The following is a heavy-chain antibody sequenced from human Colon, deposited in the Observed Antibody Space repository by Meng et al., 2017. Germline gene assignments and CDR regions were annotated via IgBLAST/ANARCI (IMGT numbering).Heavy chain of an antibody. CDR3: AKDPRGHYYDSSGPGFDP. Sequence: GESLKISCAASGFTFSSYAMSWVRQAPGKGLEWVSAISGSGGSTYYADSVKGRFTISRDNSKNTLYLQMNSLRAEDTAVYYCAKDPRGHYYDSSGPGFDPWGQGTLVT. CDR2: ISGSGGST. D-gene: IGHD3-22*01. V-gene: IGHV3-23*01. CDR1: GFTFSSYA. J-gene: IGHJ5*02.